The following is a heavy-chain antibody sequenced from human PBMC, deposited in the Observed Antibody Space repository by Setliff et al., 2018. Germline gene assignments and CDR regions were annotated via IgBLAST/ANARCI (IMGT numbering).Heavy chain of an antibody. D-gene: IGHD3-10*01. V-gene: IGHV4-4*09. CDR1: GGSISSSY. J-gene: IGHJ6*03. CDR2: FYHSGSM. Sequence: PSETLSLTCTVSGGSISSSYWSWIRQPPGKGLEWIGYFYHSGSMNYNPSLKGRVTMSVDTSNNQLSLKLTSVSAADTAVYYCAIAYYYGSGNSHKYYMDVWGKGTAVTVSS. CDR3: AIAYYYGSGNSHKYYMDV.